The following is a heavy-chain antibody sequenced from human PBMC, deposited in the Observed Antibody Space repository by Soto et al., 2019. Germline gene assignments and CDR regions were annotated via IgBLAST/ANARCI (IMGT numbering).Heavy chain of an antibody. CDR2: IYHSGST. CDR1: GGSLSSGGYS. V-gene: IGHV4-30-2*01. Sequence: QLQLQESGSGLVKPSQTLSLTCAVSGGSLSSGGYSGSWIRQPPGKGLEWIGYIYHSGSTYYNPSLKSRVTISVDRSKNQFSLKLSSVTAADTAVYYCARAGRTGAFDYWGQGTLVTVSS. D-gene: IGHD1-26*01. J-gene: IGHJ4*02. CDR3: ARAGRTGAFDY.